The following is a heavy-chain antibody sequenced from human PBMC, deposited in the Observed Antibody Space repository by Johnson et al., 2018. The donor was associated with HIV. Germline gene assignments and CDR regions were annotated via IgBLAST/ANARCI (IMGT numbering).Heavy chain of an antibody. V-gene: IGHV3-74*01. D-gene: IGHD3-16*01. CDR3: ARGGARPYDAFDI. J-gene: IGHJ3*02. CDR2: INSFGSST. CDR1: GFTYDMYW. Sequence: VQLVESGGGLVQPGGSLRLSCAASGFTYDMYWMHWVRQAPGKGLVWVSRINSFGSSTNYADFVKGRFTISRDNAKNTLYLQMNSLRAEDTAVYYCARGGARPYDAFDIWGQGTMVTVSS.